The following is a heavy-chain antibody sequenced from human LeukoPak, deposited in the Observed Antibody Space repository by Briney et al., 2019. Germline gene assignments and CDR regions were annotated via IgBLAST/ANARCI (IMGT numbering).Heavy chain of an antibody. CDR1: GFTFSSYG. J-gene: IGHJ4*02. CDR2: IWYDGSNK. Sequence: GGSLRLSCAASGFTFSSYGMHWVRQAPGKGLEWVAVIWYDGSNKYYADSVKGRFTISRDNSKNTLYLQMNGLRAEDTAVYYCAKDLLSWNYYDSSGYYPLREYFDYWGQGTLVTVSS. D-gene: IGHD3-22*01. CDR3: AKDLLSWNYYDSSGYYPLREYFDY. V-gene: IGHV3-33*06.